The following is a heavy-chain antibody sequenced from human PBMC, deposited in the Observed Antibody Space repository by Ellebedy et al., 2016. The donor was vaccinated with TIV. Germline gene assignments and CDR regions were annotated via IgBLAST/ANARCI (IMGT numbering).Heavy chain of an antibody. CDR1: GFTFSSYA. CDR3: AKAAVQSIAVAGDDYFDY. CDR2: ISGSGGST. D-gene: IGHD6-19*01. Sequence: GGSLRLXCAASGFTFSSYAMSWVRQAPGKGLEWVSAISGSGGSTYYADSVKGRFTISRDNSKNTLYLQMNSLRAEDTAVYYCAKAAVQSIAVAGDDYFDYWGQGTLVTVSS. J-gene: IGHJ4*02. V-gene: IGHV3-23*01.